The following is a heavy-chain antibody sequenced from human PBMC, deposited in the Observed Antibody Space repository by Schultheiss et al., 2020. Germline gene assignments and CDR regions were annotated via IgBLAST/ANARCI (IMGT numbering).Heavy chain of an antibody. CDR1: GFTFGTYA. D-gene: IGHD3-10*01. CDR2: IGGSSGTT. CDR3: AKEPGGSGTYNFDY. V-gene: IGHV3-23*01. Sequence: GESLKISCAASGFTFGTYAMSWVRQAPGKGLECVSTIGGSSGTTYYADSVKGRFTISRDNFKNMVYLQMNSLRAEDTAIYYCAKEPGGSGTYNFDYWGQGTLVTVSS. J-gene: IGHJ4*02.